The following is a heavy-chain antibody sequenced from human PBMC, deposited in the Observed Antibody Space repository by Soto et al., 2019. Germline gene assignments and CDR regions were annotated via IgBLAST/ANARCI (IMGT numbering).Heavy chain of an antibody. Sequence: QVQVVQSGAEVKKPGASVKVSCKASGYTFTSYYMHWVRQAPGQELERMGVINPSGGSTGYAQKFQGRVTMTRDTSTSTVYMEMSSLRSEDTAVYYCARDRGRAAAGEYHYYGMDVWGQGSTVTVSS. J-gene: IGHJ6*02. CDR1: GYTFTSYY. CDR2: INPSGGST. CDR3: ARDRGRAAAGEYHYYGMDV. V-gene: IGHV1-46*01. D-gene: IGHD6-13*01.